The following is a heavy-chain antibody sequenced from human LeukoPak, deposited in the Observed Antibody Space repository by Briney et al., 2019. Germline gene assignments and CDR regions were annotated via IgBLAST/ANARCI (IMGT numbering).Heavy chain of an antibody. Sequence: GGSLRLSCAASGFTFSNYVIHWVRQAPGKGLEWVAVISYDGSNKYYADSVKGRFTISRANSKNTVYLQMNSLRAEDTAVYYCIRGLSGSYGYFDHWGQGILVTVSS. CDR1: GFTFSNYV. V-gene: IGHV3-30*03. D-gene: IGHD1-26*01. J-gene: IGHJ4*02. CDR2: ISYDGSNK. CDR3: IRGLSGSYGYFDH.